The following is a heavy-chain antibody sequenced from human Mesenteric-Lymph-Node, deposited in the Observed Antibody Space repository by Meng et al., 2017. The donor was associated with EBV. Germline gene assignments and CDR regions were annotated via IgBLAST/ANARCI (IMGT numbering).Heavy chain of an antibody. CDR1: GYTFTSYA. CDR2: INAGNGNT. V-gene: IGHV1-3*01. Sequence: GQLVQSGAEVKKPGASVKVSCKASGYTFTSYAMHWLRQAPGQRLEWMGWINAGNGNTKYSEKFQGRVTITRDTFASTAYMELSSLRSEDTAVYYCARGASTSWPVDYWGHGTLVTVSS. J-gene: IGHJ4*01. D-gene: IGHD6-19*01. CDR3: ARGASTSWPVDY.